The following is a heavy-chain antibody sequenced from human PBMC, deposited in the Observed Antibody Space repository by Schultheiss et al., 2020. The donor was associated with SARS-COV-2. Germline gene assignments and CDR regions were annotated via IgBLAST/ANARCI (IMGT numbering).Heavy chain of an antibody. J-gene: IGHJ1*01. CDR1: GGSISSYY. D-gene: IGHD4-17*01. CDR3: ASVYGDYFAEYFQH. Sequence: SETLSLTCTVSGGSISSYYWSWIRQPAGEGLEWIGRIYSSGSANYNPSLKSRVTISVDTSKNQFSLKLSSVTAADTAVYYCASVYGDYFAEYFQHWGQGTLVTVSS. V-gene: IGHV4-4*07. CDR2: IYSSGSA.